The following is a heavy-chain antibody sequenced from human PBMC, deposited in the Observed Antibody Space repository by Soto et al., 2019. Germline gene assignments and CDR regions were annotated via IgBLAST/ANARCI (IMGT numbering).Heavy chain of an antibody. CDR1: GFTFSSYA. J-gene: IGHJ4*02. D-gene: IGHD2-2*01. CDR3: ARVGPVVPDY. V-gene: IGHV3-23*01. Sequence: GGSLRLSCAASGFTFSSYAMSWVRQAPGKGLEWVSGISGSGGSTYYADSVKGRCTISRDNAKNTLYLQMNSLRAEDTAVYYCARVGPVVPDYWGQGTLVTVSS. CDR2: ISGSGGST.